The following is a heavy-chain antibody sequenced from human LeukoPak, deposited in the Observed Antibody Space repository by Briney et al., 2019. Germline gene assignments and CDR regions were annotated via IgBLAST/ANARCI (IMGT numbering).Heavy chain of an antibody. CDR2: ISSSSTYI. V-gene: IGHV3-21*01. J-gene: IGHJ5*01. CDR3: ARDRVVSGRFGEVAS. Sequence: GGSLRLSCSASGFTFSSYSMNWVRQAPGKGLEWVSFISSSSTYIYYADSVKGRFTISRDDAKNSLYLQMSSLRADDTAVYYCARDRVVSGRFGEVASWGQGTLVTVSS. D-gene: IGHD3-10*01. CDR1: GFTFSSYS.